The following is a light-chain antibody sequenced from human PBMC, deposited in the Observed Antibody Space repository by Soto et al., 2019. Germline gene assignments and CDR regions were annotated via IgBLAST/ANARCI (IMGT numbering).Light chain of an antibody. CDR2: SND. J-gene: IGLJ2*01. V-gene: IGLV1-44*01. CDR1: NSNIGRNT. CDR3: AAWDDTLGARV. Sequence: QTVLTQPPSACGTPGQRVTISCSGSNSNIGRNTVSWYQQVPGTAPKSLIYSNDQRPSGVPDRISGSRSGTSASLAISGLQSGDEAEYYCAAWDDTLGARVFGGGTKLTVL.